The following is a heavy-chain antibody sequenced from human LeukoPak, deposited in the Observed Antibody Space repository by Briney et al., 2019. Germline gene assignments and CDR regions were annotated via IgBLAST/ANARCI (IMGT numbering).Heavy chain of an antibody. CDR1: GGSISSYY. D-gene: IGHD5/OR15-5a*01. CDR2: IYYSGST. V-gene: IGHV4-59*01. J-gene: IGHJ3*02. Sequence: SSETLSLTCTVSGGSISSYYWSWIRQPPGKGLEWIGYIYYSGSTNYNPSLKSRVTISVDTSKNQFSLKLSSVTAADTAVYYCARKVSIDHINDAFDIWGQGTMVTVSS. CDR3: ARKVSIDHINDAFDI.